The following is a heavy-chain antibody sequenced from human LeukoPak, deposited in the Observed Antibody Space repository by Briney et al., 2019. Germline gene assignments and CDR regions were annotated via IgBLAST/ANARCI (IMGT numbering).Heavy chain of an antibody. V-gene: IGHV5-51*01. J-gene: IGHJ5*02. CDR2: IYPGDSDT. CDR1: GYSFTSYW. CDR3: ARVSFNNWFDP. Sequence: GESLKISCKGSGYSFTSYWIGWVRQMPGRGLEWMGIIYPGDSDTRYSPSFQGQVTISADKSIGTAYLQWSSLKASDTALYFCARVSFNNWFDPWGQGTLVTVSS.